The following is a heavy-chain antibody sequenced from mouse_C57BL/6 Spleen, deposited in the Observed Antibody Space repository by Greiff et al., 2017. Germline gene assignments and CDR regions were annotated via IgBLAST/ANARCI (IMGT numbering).Heavy chain of an antibody. V-gene: IGHV5-4*03. D-gene: IGHD2-12*01. Sequence: EVKLMESGGGLVKPGGSLKLSCAASGFTFSSYAMSWVRQTPEKRLEWVATISDGGSYTYYPDNVKGRFTISRDNAKNNLYLQMSHLKSEDTAMYYCARALENDDAMCYWGQGTSVTVSS. CDR1: GFTFSSYA. CDR2: ISDGGSYT. CDR3: ARALENDDAMCY. J-gene: IGHJ4*01.